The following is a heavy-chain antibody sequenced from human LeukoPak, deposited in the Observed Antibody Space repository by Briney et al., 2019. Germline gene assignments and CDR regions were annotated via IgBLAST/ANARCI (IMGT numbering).Heavy chain of an antibody. J-gene: IGHJ1*01. Sequence: GGSLRLSCAASGFTFSSYAMHWVRQAPGKGLEWVAVISYDGSNKYYADSVKGRFTISRDNSKNTLYLRMNSLRAEDTAVYYCARGHVYAMEHWGQGTLVTVSS. CDR3: ARGHVYAMEH. CDR1: GFTFSSYA. CDR2: ISYDGSNK. V-gene: IGHV3-30*04. D-gene: IGHD3-16*01.